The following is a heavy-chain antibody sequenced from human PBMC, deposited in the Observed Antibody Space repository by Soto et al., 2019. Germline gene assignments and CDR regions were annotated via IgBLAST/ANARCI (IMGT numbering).Heavy chain of an antibody. CDR1: GFTFSNYV. D-gene: IGHD1-1*01. V-gene: IGHV3-33*01. CDR3: ARDHGNDEAIDY. Sequence: QVQVVESGVGVVQPGRSLRLSCATSGFTFSNYVMHWVRQAPGKGLEWVAVIWHEGNNTYYEDSVKVRFNISIDNSQNPLFLQMDSLRAEVTAVYHCARDHGNDEAIDYWGQGTLVTVSS. CDR2: IWHEGNNT. J-gene: IGHJ4*02.